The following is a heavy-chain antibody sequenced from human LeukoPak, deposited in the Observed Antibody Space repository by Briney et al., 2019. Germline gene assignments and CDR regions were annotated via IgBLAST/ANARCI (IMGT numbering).Heavy chain of an antibody. Sequence: PSETLSLSCTVSGGSNNSYYWSWIRQPPGKGLEWIGYTHPSGNSNYSPSLKSRVTISIDTSRNQFSLKLSSVTAADTAVYYCARKAPKKGWFDPWGQGTLVTVSS. CDR3: ARKAPKKGWFDP. CDR1: GGSNNSYY. J-gene: IGHJ5*02. V-gene: IGHV4-4*09. CDR2: THPSGNS.